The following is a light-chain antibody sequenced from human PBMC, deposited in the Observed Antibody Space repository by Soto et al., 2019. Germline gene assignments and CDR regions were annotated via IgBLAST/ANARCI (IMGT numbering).Light chain of an antibody. V-gene: IGLV1-44*01. J-gene: IGLJ1*01. CDR2: TNN. CDR3: AAWDGSLSVYV. Sequence: QSVLTQPPSASGTPGQRVTISCSGSSSNIGSNSVNWYQQLPRTAPNVLIYTNNKRPSGVPVRFSGSKSGTSASLAISGLQSEDEADYYCAAWDGSLSVYVFGTGTKLTVL. CDR1: SSNIGSNS.